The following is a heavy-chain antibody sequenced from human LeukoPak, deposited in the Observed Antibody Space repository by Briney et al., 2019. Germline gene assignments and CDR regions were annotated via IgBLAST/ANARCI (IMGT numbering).Heavy chain of an antibody. CDR2: ISSSSSTI. V-gene: IGHV3-48*04. J-gene: IGHJ6*03. Sequence: GGSLRLSCAASGFTFSSYSMNWVRQAPGKGLEWVSYISSSSSTIYYADSVKGRFTISRDNAKNSLYLQMNSLRAEDTAVYYCARDRDSSSWAEYYYYYYMDGWGKGTTVTVSS. CDR3: ARDRDSSSWAEYYYYYYMDG. D-gene: IGHD6-13*01. CDR1: GFTFSSYS.